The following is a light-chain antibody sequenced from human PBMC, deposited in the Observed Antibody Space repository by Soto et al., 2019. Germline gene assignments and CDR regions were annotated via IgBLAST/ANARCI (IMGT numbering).Light chain of an antibody. CDR3: QQYDNRLT. Sequence: DIQMTQSPSSLSASVGDRVTITCQASQDVRTYLNWYQQKPGQAPKLLIYDASNLETGVPSRFSGGGSGTDFTFTISSLQAEDIGTYFCQQYDNRLTLGGGTKVDIK. CDR1: QDVRTY. J-gene: IGKJ4*01. V-gene: IGKV1-33*01. CDR2: DAS.